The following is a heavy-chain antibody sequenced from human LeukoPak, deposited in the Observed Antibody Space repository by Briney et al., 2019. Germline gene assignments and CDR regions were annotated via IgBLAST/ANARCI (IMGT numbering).Heavy chain of an antibody. CDR3: ARTKAAAAGRDAFDI. CDR1: GYTFTGYY. D-gene: IGHD6-13*01. Sequence: GASVKVSCKASGYTFTGYYMHWVRQAPGQGLEWMGWITPNSGDTHYAQKFQGRVTMTRDTSISTAYMELSRLRSDDTAVYYCARTKAAAAGRDAFDIWGQGTMVTVSS. V-gene: IGHV1-2*02. CDR2: ITPNSGDT. J-gene: IGHJ3*02.